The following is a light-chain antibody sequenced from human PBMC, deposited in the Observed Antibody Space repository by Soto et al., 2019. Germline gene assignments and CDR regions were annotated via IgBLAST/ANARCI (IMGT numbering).Light chain of an antibody. CDR2: GAS. Sequence: IGMTQSPATLSVSPGERATLSCRAGQTIYSNVAWYQQRPGQAPRLLIYGASSRATGIPDRFSVSGSGTDFTLTISRLEPEDFAVYYCLQYGTSPRTFGQGTKVDIK. CDR3: LQYGTSPRT. J-gene: IGKJ2*01. V-gene: IGKV3-20*01. CDR1: QTIYSN.